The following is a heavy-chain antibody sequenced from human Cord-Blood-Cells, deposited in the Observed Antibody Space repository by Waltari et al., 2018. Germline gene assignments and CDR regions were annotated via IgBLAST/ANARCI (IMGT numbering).Heavy chain of an antibody. D-gene: IGHD3-10*01. CDR1: GDTFTSYD. CDR2: MNPSSCNT. Sequence: QVQLVQPGAEVKKPGASVKVSCKASGDTFTSYDINWVRQATGQGLEWMGWMNPSSCNTGYEQKFQGRVTMTRNPSISTAYMDLSSLISEDTAVYYCARKGELLEEGGMDVWGQGTTVTVSS. V-gene: IGHV1-8*01. J-gene: IGHJ6*02. CDR3: ARKGELLEEGGMDV.